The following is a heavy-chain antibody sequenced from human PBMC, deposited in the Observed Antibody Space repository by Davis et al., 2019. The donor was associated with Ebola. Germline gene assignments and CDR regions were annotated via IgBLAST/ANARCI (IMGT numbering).Heavy chain of an antibody. Sequence: GESLKISCAASGFTFSSYSMNWVRQAPGKGLEWVSSISSSSSYIYYADSVKGRFTISRDNAKNSLYLQMNSLRAEDTAVYYCAREIAVVMFDYWGQGTLVTVSS. CDR2: ISSSSSYI. CDR1: GFTFSSYS. V-gene: IGHV3-21*01. D-gene: IGHD3-22*01. CDR3: AREIAVVMFDY. J-gene: IGHJ4*02.